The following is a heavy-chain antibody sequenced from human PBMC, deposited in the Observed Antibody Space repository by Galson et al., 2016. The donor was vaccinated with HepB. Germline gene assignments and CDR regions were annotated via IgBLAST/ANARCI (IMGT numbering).Heavy chain of an antibody. Sequence: SLRLSCAASGFPFTDFFMTWIRQAPGTGLQWLAYISGNGKTLDYAESVEGRFTISRDNANNSLYLQMNSLRVEDTAVYYCARGGGELDYWGQGSLVTVSS. V-gene: IGHV3-11*01. D-gene: IGHD2-21*01. CDR3: ARGGGELDY. CDR1: GFPFTDFF. CDR2: ISGNGKTL. J-gene: IGHJ4*02.